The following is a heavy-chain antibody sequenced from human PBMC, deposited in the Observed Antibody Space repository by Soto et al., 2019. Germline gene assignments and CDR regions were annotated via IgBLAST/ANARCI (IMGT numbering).Heavy chain of an antibody. J-gene: IGHJ6*02. CDR2: IDPSDSYT. D-gene: IGHD2-2*01. CDR1: GYSFTSYW. V-gene: IGHV5-10-1*01. CDR3: ARHGKYQPLLYDYYYYGMDV. Sequence: GESLKLSCQGSGYSFTSYWISWVRQMPGKGLEWMGRIDPSDSYTNYSPSFQGHVTISADKSISTAYLQWSSLKASDTAMYYCARHGKYQPLLYDYYYYGMDVWGQGTTVTVSS.